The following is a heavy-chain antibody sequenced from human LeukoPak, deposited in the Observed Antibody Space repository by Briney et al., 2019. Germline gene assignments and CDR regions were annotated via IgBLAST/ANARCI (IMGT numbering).Heavy chain of an antibody. D-gene: IGHD6-19*01. CDR3: ARDWVSSGWPRHFDY. CDR1: GYTFTSYA. CDR2: INTNTGNP. J-gene: IGHJ4*02. V-gene: IGHV7-4-1*02. Sequence: GPSVKVSCTASGYTFTSYAMNWVRQAPGQGLEWMGWINTNTGNPTYAQGFTGRFVFSLDTSVSTAYLQISSLKAEDTAVYYCARDWVSSGWPRHFDYWGQGTLVTVSS.